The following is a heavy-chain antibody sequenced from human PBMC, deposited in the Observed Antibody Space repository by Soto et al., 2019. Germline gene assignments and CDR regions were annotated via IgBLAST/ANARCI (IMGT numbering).Heavy chain of an antibody. CDR3: ATIAARIHYYYGMDV. D-gene: IGHD6-6*01. Sequence: SETLSLTCAVYGGSFSGYYWSWIRQPPGKGLEWIGEINHSGSTNYNPSLKSRVTISVDTSKNQFSLKLSSVTAADTAVYYCATIAARIHYYYGMDVWGQGTKVT. CDR1: GGSFSGYY. J-gene: IGHJ6*02. CDR2: INHSGST. V-gene: IGHV4-34*01.